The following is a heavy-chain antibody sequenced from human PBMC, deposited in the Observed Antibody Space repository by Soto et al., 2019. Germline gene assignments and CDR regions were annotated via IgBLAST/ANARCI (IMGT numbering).Heavy chain of an antibody. Sequence: SETLSHTCAVYGGSFRGYYWSWIRQPPGKGLEWIGEINYSGSTNYNPSLKSRVTISVDTSKNQFSLKLSSVTAADTAVYYCAKSRAVNYYYGMDVWGQGTTVTVSS. CDR3: AKSRAVNYYYGMDV. D-gene: IGHD4-17*01. J-gene: IGHJ6*02. V-gene: IGHV4-34*09. CDR1: GGSFRGYY. CDR2: INYSGST.